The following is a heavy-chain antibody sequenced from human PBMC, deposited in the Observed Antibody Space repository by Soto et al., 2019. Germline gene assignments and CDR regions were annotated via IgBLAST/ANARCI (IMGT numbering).Heavy chain of an antibody. V-gene: IGHV3-7*01. CDR1: GFTFSSYW. CDR3: ARIASSGRGWDV. D-gene: IGHD3-10*01. J-gene: IGHJ6*02. Sequence: EVQLVESGGGLVQPGGSLRLSFLDSGFTFSSYWMSWVRQAPVKGLEWVGNIKKDGSEENYVDSVKGRFTISRDNAKNSMYLQMNSLRAEDTAVYYCARIASSGRGWDVWGQGTTVVVSS. CDR2: IKKDGSEE.